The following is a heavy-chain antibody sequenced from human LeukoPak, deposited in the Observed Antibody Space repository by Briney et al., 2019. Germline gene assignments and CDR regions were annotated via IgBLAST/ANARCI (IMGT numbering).Heavy chain of an antibody. D-gene: IGHD3-22*01. V-gene: IGHV3-30-3*01. CDR3: ARDRYKTYYYDSSGLYYFDY. CDR2: ISYDGSNK. Sequence: GGSLRLSCAASGFTFSSYAMHWVRQAPGKGLEWVAVISYDGSNKYYADSVKGRFTISRGNSKNTLYLQMNSLRAEDTAVYYCARDRYKTYYYDSSGLYYFDYWGQGTLVTVSS. J-gene: IGHJ4*02. CDR1: GFTFSSYA.